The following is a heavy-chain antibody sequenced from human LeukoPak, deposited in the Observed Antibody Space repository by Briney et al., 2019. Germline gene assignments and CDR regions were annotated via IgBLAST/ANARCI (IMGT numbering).Heavy chain of an antibody. CDR1: GGTFSSYA. D-gene: IGHD3-10*01. J-gene: IGHJ5*02. CDR3: ARGVMVREVIMSFDP. Sequence: SVKVSCKASGGTFSSYAISWVRQAPGQGLEWMGGIIPIFGTANYAQKFQGRVTITTDESTSTAYMELSSLRSEDTAVYYCARGVMVREVIMSFDPWGQGTLVTVSS. V-gene: IGHV1-69*05. CDR2: IIPIFGTA.